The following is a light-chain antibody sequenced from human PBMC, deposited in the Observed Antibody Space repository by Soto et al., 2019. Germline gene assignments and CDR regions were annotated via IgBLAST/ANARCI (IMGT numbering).Light chain of an antibody. CDR2: DVS. V-gene: IGKV1-39*01. J-gene: IGKJ1*01. Sequence: DIQMTQSPSTLSASAGDRVTITCRASQSINSRLAWYQQKPGKAPKLLIYDVSNLESGVPSRFSGSGSGTDFTLTISSLQPEDFATYYCQQSYSTPPGTFGQGTKVDIK. CDR3: QQSYSTPPGT. CDR1: QSINSR.